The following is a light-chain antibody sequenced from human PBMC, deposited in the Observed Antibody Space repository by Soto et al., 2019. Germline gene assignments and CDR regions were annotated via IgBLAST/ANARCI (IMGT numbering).Light chain of an antibody. CDR2: RNN. J-gene: IGLJ2*01. V-gene: IGLV1-47*01. Sequence: QPVLTQPPSASGTPGQRVTISCSGSSSNIGSNSVCWYQQLPGTAPKLLIYRNNQRPSGVPDRFSGSKSGTSASLAISGLRSEDEADYYCAAWDDILSGPVFGGGTKVTVL. CDR3: AAWDDILSGPV. CDR1: SSNIGSNS.